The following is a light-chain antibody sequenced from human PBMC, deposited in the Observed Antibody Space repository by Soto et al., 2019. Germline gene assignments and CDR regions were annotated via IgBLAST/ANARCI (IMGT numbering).Light chain of an antibody. Sequence: TQSPSTLSASIGDRVTITCRASQSVSSTYLAWYQQKPGQAPRLLIYGVSSRATGIPDRFSASGSGADFTLTISRLEPEDFAVYYCQQYGRSPWTFGQGTKVEIK. CDR2: GVS. J-gene: IGKJ1*01. CDR3: QQYGRSPWT. CDR1: QSVSSTY. V-gene: IGKV3-20*01.